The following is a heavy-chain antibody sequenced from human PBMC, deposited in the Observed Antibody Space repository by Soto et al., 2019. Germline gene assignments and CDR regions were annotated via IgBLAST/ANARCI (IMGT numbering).Heavy chain of an antibody. Sequence: GPTLVNPTPTLTLTCVFSGFSLSTSGMSVSWIRQPPGKAVEWLALIDWSDDVYYNTSLKTRLSMSKDTYKNLVVLIMNNLDPSDTATYYCAGISGSYQRGFDSWGRGTLVTVSS. J-gene: IGHJ4*02. V-gene: IGHV2-70*13. CDR1: GFSLSTSGMS. CDR2: IDWSDDV. CDR3: AGISGSYQRGFDS. D-gene: IGHD1-26*01.